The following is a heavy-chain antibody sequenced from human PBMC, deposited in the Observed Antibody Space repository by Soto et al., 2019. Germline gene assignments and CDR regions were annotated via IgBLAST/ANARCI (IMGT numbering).Heavy chain of an antibody. J-gene: IGHJ6*02. CDR1: GGYFSGYY. CDR2: INHSGST. Sequence: SETLSLTCAVYGGYFSGYYWSWIRQPPGKGLEWIGEINHSGSTNYNPSLKSRVTISVDTSKNQFSLKLSSVTAADTAVYYCARGLRGYSDNYYYYGMDVWGQGTTVTVSS. CDR3: ARGLRGYSDNYYYYGMDV. D-gene: IGHD2-15*01. V-gene: IGHV4-34*01.